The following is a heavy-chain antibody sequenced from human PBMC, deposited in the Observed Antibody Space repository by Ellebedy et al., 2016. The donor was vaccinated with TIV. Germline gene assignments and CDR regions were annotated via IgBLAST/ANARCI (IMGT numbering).Heavy chain of an antibody. Sequence: GGSLRLXXTGSGYSFSSYWIAWARQMPGKGLEWMGIIQPGDSDTKYSPSFQGQVTISVDKSISTAYLQWDSLKPSDTAIYFCARGAGLNDFDYWGQGTLVTVTS. CDR2: IQPGDSDT. J-gene: IGHJ4*02. V-gene: IGHV5-51*01. CDR1: GYSFSSYW. CDR3: ARGAGLNDFDY.